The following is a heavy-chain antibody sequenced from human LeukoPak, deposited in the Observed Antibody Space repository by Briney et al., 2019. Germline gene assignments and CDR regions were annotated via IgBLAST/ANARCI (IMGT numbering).Heavy chain of an antibody. CDR3: ARDWPRAGLRFLESPYAGFDP. D-gene: IGHD3-3*01. CDR1: GGSISSYY. V-gene: IGHV4-59*12. Sequence: KPSETLSLTCTVPGGSISSYYWSWIRQPPGKGLEWIGYIYYSGSTNYNPSLKSRVTISVDTSKNQFSLKLSSVTAADTAVYYCARDWPRAGLRFLESPYAGFDPWGQGTLVTVSS. J-gene: IGHJ5*02. CDR2: IYYSGST.